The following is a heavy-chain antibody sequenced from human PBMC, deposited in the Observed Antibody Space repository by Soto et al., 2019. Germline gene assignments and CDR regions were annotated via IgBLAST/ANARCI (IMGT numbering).Heavy chain of an antibody. J-gene: IGHJ6*02. CDR2: INPNSGGT. V-gene: IGHV1-2*02. CDR3: AGPNGGLRLGELSSYYYYYGMDV. D-gene: IGHD3-16*02. CDR1: GYTFTGYY. Sequence: ASVKVSCKASGYTFTGYYMHWVRQAPGQGLEWMGWINPNSGGTNYAQKFQGRVTMTRDESTSTAYMELSSLRSEDTAVYYCAGPNGGLRLGELSSYYYYYGMDVWGQGTTVTVSS.